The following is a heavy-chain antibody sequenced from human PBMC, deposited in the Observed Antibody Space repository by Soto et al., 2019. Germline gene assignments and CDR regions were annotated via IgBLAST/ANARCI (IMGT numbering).Heavy chain of an antibody. CDR2: IKSKTDGGTT. J-gene: IGHJ4*02. Sequence: ESGGGLVKPGGSLRLSCAVSGFTFKNAWMNWVRQAPGKGLEWVGRIKSKTDGGTTDYAAPVKDRFTISRDDSKNTLYLQMSSLQTEDTAVYYCTTDRSLVVGYWGQGTQVTVSS. CDR1: GFTFKNAW. CDR3: TTDRSLVVGY. D-gene: IGHD2-15*01. V-gene: IGHV3-15*01.